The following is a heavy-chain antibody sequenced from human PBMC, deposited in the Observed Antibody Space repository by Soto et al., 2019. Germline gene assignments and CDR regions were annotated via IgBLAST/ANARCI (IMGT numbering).Heavy chain of an antibody. CDR3: ARSGGSPYDNHEFDL. D-gene: IGHD3-22*01. CDR1: GASITYYY. CDR2: FSSTGST. J-gene: IGHJ5*01. Sequence: SETLSLTCAVSGASITYYYWNWIRQPPGRGLERIVSFSSTGSTVYNPSLRSRVTISLDTSTNQFSLTLNSVTAADTAVYYSARSGGSPYDNHEFDLWGQGTLVTVSS. V-gene: IGHV4-59*01.